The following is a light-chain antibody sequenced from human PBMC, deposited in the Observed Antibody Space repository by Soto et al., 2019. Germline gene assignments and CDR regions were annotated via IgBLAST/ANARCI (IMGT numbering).Light chain of an antibody. V-gene: IGLV1-40*01. J-gene: IGLJ1*01. CDR2: GNN. CDR3: QSYDSSLSGGV. CDR1: GSNIGAGFD. Sequence: QSVLTQPPSVSGAPGQRVTISCTGSGSNIGAGFDVHWYQQLPGTAPKLLVYGNNNRPSGVPDRFSGSKSATSASLAITGLQADDEADYYCQSYDSSLSGGVFGTGTKVTVL.